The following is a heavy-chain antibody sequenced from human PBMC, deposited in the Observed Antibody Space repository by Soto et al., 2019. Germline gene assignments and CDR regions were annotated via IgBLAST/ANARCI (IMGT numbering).Heavy chain of an antibody. V-gene: IGHV1-46*01. D-gene: IGHD3-22*01. CDR3: ARVQDYYDSSGYYDHYYYYGMDV. CDR1: GYTFTSYY. J-gene: IGHJ6*02. Sequence: ASVKVSCKASGYTFTSYYMHWVRQAPGQGLERMGIINPSGGSTSYAQKFQGRVTMTRDTSTSTVYMELSSLRSEDTAVYYCARVQDYYDSSGYYDHYYYYGMDVWGQGTTVTVSS. CDR2: INPSGGST.